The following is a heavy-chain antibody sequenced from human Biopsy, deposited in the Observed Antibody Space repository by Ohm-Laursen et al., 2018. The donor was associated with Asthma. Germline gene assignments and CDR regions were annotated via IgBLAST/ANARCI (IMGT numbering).Heavy chain of an antibody. CDR1: GGSINIGDYY. CDR3: ARDVDLRSVY. Sequence: PSDTLSLTCTVSGGSINIGDYYWSWIRQHPVKGLEWIGHIYYSGSTYYNPSLKSRVSISLDTSKNQFSLSLTSVTAADTAVYYCARDVDLRSVYWGQGTLVTVSS. V-gene: IGHV4-31*03. J-gene: IGHJ4*02. D-gene: IGHD2-15*01. CDR2: IYYSGST.